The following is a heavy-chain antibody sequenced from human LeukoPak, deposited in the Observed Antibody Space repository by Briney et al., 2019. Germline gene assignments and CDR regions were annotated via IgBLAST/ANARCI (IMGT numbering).Heavy chain of an antibody. D-gene: IGHD4-17*01. CDR3: ARGIESYGDYGY. Sequence: SETLSLTCTVSGGSISGSYWSWIRQPPGEGLEWMAYMYNSGSTNYNPSLKSRVTISIDTSKNQFSLKLSSLTAADTAIYYCARGIESYGDYGYWGQGILVTVSS. CDR2: MYNSGST. J-gene: IGHJ4*02. V-gene: IGHV4-59*01. CDR1: GGSISGSY.